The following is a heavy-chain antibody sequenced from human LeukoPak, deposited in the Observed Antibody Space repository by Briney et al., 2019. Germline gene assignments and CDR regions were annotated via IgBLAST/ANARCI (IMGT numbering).Heavy chain of an antibody. J-gene: IGHJ4*02. D-gene: IGHD6-6*01. CDR1: GFTFSSYG. CDR2: IWYDGSNK. Sequence: GRSLRLSCAASGFTFSSYGMHWVRQAPGKGLEWVAVIWYDGSNKYYADSVKGRFTISRDNSKNTLYLQMNSLRAEDTAVYYCARSSSSLGFREIDYWGQGTLVTVSS. V-gene: IGHV3-33*01. CDR3: ARSSSSLGFREIDY.